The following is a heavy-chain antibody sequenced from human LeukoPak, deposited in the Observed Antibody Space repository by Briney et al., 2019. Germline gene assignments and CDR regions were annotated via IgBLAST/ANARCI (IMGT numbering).Heavy chain of an antibody. CDR2: IWYDGSNE. CDR1: GFSFSNYG. CDR3: ARDTEVDCSTDRCFPFDL. D-gene: IGHD2-2*01. V-gene: IGHV3-33*01. J-gene: IGHJ4*02. Sequence: SGGSLRLSRAASGFSFSNYGMDWVRQAPGKGLEWVGLIWYDGSNEYYAASVKGRFTISRDNSQKTLFLQMNSLRGEDTAVYYCARDTEVDCSTDRCFPFDLWGQGTLVTVSS.